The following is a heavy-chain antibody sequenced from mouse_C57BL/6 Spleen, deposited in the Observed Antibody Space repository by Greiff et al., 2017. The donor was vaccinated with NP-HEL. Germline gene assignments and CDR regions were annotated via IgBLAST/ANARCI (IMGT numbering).Heavy chain of an antibody. J-gene: IGHJ2*01. CDR3: TRGDDGYPYYFDY. Sequence: VQLKESGGGLVQPGGSMKLSCAASGFTFSDAWMDWVRQSPEKGLERVAEIRNKANNHATYYAESVKGRFTISRDDSKSSVYLQMNSLRAEDTGIYYCTRGDDGYPYYFDYWGQGTTLTVSS. V-gene: IGHV6-6*01. CDR1: GFTFSDAW. CDR2: IRNKANNHAT. D-gene: IGHD2-3*01.